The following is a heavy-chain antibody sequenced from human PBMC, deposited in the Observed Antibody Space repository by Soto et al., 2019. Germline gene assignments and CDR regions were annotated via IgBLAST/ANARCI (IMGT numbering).Heavy chain of an antibody. D-gene: IGHD3-3*01. Sequence: QVQLVQSGAEVKKPGSSVKVSCKASGGTFSSYAISWVRQAPGQGLEWMGGIIPIFGTANYAQKFQGRVTITVDESTSTAYMELSSLRSEDTAVYYCARGTYYDFWSGYSDPDAFDIWGQGTMVTVSS. CDR2: IIPIFGTA. J-gene: IGHJ3*02. CDR3: ARGTYYDFWSGYSDPDAFDI. CDR1: GGTFSSYA. V-gene: IGHV1-69*01.